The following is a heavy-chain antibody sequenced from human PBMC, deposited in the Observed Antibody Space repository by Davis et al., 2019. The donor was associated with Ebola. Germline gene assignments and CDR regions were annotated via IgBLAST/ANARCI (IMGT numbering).Heavy chain of an antibody. V-gene: IGHV3-30*02. D-gene: IGHD4-11*01. Sequence: GESLKISCAVSGLTFSSYAMSWVRQAPGRGLEWVAFVRSHGSDDHYADSVKGRFTISRDNSKNTLYLQMNSLRPEDTAVYYCARDSDDYSFDYWGQGTLVTVSS. CDR2: VRSHGSDD. J-gene: IGHJ4*02. CDR3: ARDSDDYSFDY. CDR1: GLTFSSYA.